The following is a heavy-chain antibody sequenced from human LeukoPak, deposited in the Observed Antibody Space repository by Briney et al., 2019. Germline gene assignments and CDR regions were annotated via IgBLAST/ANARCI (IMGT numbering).Heavy chain of an antibody. CDR1: GFTFSSYG. V-gene: IGHV3-23*01. CDR3: AKDFLFDWSFDGFDP. J-gene: IGHJ5*02. D-gene: IGHD3-9*01. Sequence: GGSLRLSCAASGFTFSSYGMSWVRQAPGKGLEWVSAISGSGGSTYYADSVKGRFTISRDNSKNTLYLQMNSLRAEDTAVYYCAKDFLFDWSFDGFDPWGQGTLVTVSS. CDR2: ISGSGGST.